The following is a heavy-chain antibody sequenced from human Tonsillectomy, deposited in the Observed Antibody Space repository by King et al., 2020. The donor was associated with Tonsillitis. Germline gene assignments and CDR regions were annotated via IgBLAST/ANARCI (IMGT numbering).Heavy chain of an antibody. CDR1: GGSLSSHH. Sequence: QLQESGPGLVKPSETLSLTCTVSGGSLSSHHWSWVRQSPGKGLEWIGYLYYSGSTKYNPSLKSRVTISGDTAKNQFSLKLASVTAADTAVYFCAGTRTSAFYYDLWGQGSLVTDSS. CDR3: AGTRTSAFYYDL. CDR2: LYYSGST. D-gene: IGHD2-2*01. V-gene: IGHV4-59*11. J-gene: IGHJ4*02.